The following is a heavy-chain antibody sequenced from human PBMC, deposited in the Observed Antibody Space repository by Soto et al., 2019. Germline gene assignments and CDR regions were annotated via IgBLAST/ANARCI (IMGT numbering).Heavy chain of an antibody. CDR2: IYYSGST. CDR3: ARRYGSSFDY. V-gene: IGHV4-61*05. J-gene: IGHJ4*02. CDR1: GGSISSSSYY. D-gene: IGHD6-13*01. Sequence: SETLSLTCTVSGGSISSSSYYWSWIRQPPGKGLEWIGYIYYSGSTNYNPSLKSRVTISVDTSKNQFSLKLSSVTAADTAVYYCARRYGSSFDYWGQGTLVTVSS.